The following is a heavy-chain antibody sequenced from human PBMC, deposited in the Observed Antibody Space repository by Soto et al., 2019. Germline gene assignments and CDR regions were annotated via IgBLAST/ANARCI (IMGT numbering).Heavy chain of an antibody. CDR2: IYYSGGT. Sequence: SETLSLTCTVSGGSVSSGSYYWSWIRQPPGKGLEWIGYIYYSGGTNYNPSLKSRVTISVDTSKNQFSLKLSSVTAADTAVYYCARDFSDYWGQGTLVTVSS. V-gene: IGHV4-61*01. J-gene: IGHJ4*02. CDR1: GGSVSSGSYY. CDR3: ARDFSDY.